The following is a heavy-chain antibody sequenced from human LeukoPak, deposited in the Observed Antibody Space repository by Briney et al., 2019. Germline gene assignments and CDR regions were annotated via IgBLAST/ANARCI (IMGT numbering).Heavy chain of an antibody. V-gene: IGHV3-21*01. J-gene: IGHJ4*02. D-gene: IGHD2-8*01. CDR3: AREEGKNGDFDY. CDR1: GFTFSSYS. Sequence: GGPLRLSCAASGFTFSSYSMNWVRQAPGKGLEWVSSISSSSSYIYYADSVKGRFTISRDNAKNSLYLQMNSLRAEDTAVYYCAREEGKNGDFDYWGQGTLVTVSS. CDR2: ISSSSSYI.